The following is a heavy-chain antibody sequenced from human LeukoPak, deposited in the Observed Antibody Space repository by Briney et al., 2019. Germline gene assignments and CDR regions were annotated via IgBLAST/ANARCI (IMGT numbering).Heavy chain of an antibody. CDR1: GFTVSSNY. Sequence: PGGSLRLSCAASGFTVSSNYMSWVRQAPGKGLEWVSVIYSGGSTYYADSVKGRFTISRDNSKNTLYLQMNSLRAEDTAVYYCARTYCSSTSCYNKYWGQGTLVTVSS. CDR2: IYSGGST. CDR3: ARTYCSSTSCYNKY. J-gene: IGHJ4*02. V-gene: IGHV3-53*01. D-gene: IGHD2-2*02.